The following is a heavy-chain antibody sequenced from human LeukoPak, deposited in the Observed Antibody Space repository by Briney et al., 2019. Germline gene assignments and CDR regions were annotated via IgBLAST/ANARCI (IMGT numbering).Heavy chain of an antibody. CDR3: ARGGYCTNGVCYYGDYGRDY. CDR1: GFTFSSYA. D-gene: IGHD2-8*01. CDR2: ISINGGST. Sequence: PGGSLRLSCAASGFTFSSYAMHWVRQAPGKGLEYVSAISINGGSTYYANSVKGRFTISRDNSKNTLYLQMGSLRAEAMAVYYCARGGYCTNGVCYYGDYGRDYWGQGTLVTVSS. J-gene: IGHJ4*02. V-gene: IGHV3-64*01.